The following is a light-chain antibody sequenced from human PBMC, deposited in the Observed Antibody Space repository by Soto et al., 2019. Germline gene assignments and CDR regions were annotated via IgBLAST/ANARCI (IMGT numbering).Light chain of an antibody. V-gene: IGKV1-39*01. Sequence: DIQMTQSPSSLSASVGDRVTITCRASQSISNYLNWYQQKPGKAPKLLIYAASSMQSGVPSRFSGSGSETVFTLTISSLQPDDSATYYCQQSFRPLWTFGQGTKVEV. CDR2: AAS. J-gene: IGKJ1*01. CDR3: QQSFRPLWT. CDR1: QSISNY.